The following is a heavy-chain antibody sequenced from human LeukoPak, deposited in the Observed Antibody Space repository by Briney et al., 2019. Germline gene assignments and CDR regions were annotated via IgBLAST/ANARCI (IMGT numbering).Heavy chain of an antibody. CDR3: ARSFGYSDGRGVSYYYYGMDV. CDR2: SNPNSGGT. D-gene: IGHD5-18*01. V-gene: IGHV1-2*02. Sequence: GASVKLSCKASGYTFTGYSMHWARQAPGQGLEWRGWSNPNSGGTNYAQKFQGRVTMTRDTYISTAYMELSRLRSDDTDVYYCARSFGYSDGRGVSYYYYGMDVWGQGTTVTVSS. CDR1: GYTFTGYS. J-gene: IGHJ6*02.